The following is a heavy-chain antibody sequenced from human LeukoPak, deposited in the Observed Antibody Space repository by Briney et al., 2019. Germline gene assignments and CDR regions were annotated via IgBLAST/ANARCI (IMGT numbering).Heavy chain of an antibody. CDR1: GGSFNAYY. V-gene: IGHV4-34*01. CDR2: INHSGST. D-gene: IGHD6-19*01. Sequence: SETLSLTCGVYGGSFNAYYWSWIRQPPGKGLEWIGEINHSGSTNYNPSLKSRVTISVDTSKSQFSLKLSSVTAADTAVYYCARGRTIAVAGREGGSCMDVWGKGTTVTVSS. CDR3: ARGRTIAVAGREGGSCMDV. J-gene: IGHJ6*03.